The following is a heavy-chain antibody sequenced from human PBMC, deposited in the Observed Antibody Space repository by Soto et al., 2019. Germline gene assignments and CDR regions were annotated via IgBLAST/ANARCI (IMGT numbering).Heavy chain of an antibody. D-gene: IGHD6-6*01. J-gene: IGHJ5*02. Sequence: QVQLQESGPGLVKPSQTLSLTCTVSGGSISSGDYYWSWIRQPPGKGLEWIGYIYYSGSTYYNPSLKSRVXXXVXSSKNQFSLKLSSGTAADTAVYYCARERPDGARLDPWGQGTLVTVSS. V-gene: IGHV4-30-4*01. CDR1: GGSISSGDYY. CDR2: IYYSGST. CDR3: ARERPDGARLDP.